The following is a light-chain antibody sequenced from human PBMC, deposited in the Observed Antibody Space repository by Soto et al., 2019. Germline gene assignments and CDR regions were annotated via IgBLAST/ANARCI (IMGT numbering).Light chain of an antibody. V-gene: IGKV3-20*01. Sequence: EIVLTQSPGTLSLSPGERATLSCRASQSVSSSYLAWYQQKPGQAPRLLIYGASSRATGIPDRFSGSGSGTDVTLTSSRLEAEDVAVYYCQQYVSAPKYTFGQGTKLEIK. J-gene: IGKJ2*01. CDR3: QQYVSAPKYT. CDR2: GAS. CDR1: QSVSSSY.